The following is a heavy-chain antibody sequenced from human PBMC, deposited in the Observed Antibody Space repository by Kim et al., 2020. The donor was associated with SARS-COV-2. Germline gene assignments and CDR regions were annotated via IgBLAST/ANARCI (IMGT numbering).Heavy chain of an antibody. D-gene: IGHD6-13*01. CDR1: GFTFSSYG. Sequence: GGSLKLSCAASGFTFSSYGMHWVRQAPGKGLEWVAVISYDGSNKYYADSVKGRFTISRDNSKNTLYLQMNSLRAEDTAVYYCAKSLYSSSWNREGLYYYYYRMDVWGQATPFTVSS. V-gene: IGHV3-30*18. CDR3: AKSLYSSSWNREGLYYYYYRMDV. CDR2: ISYDGSNK. J-gene: IGHJ6*02.